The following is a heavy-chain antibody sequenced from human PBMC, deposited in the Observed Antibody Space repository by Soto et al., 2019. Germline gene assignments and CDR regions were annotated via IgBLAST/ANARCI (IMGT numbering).Heavy chain of an antibody. CDR2: TYYRSKWYY. Sequence: SQTLSLTCAITGDSVSSNSAGWSWVRQSPSRGLEWLGRTYYRSKWYYEYAVSVRGRITINPDTSKNQYSLQLNSVTPEDTAVYFCARPEQYSGRIFDYWGQGNLVTVSS. D-gene: IGHD1-26*01. J-gene: IGHJ4*01. CDR3: ARPEQYSGRIFDY. CDR1: GDSVSSNSAG. V-gene: IGHV6-1*01.